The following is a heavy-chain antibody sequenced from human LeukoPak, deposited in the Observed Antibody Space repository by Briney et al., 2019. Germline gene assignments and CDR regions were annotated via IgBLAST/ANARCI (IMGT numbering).Heavy chain of an antibody. D-gene: IGHD6-13*01. J-gene: IGHJ4*02. Sequence: PSETLSLTCTVSGGSISSGGYYWSWIRQHPGKGLEWMGYIYYSGSTYYNPSLKSRVTISVDTSKNQFSLKLSSVTAADTAVYYCARVYSSSWFYFDYWGQGTLVTVSS. CDR2: IYYSGST. V-gene: IGHV4-31*03. CDR3: ARVYSSSWFYFDY. CDR1: GGSISSGGYY.